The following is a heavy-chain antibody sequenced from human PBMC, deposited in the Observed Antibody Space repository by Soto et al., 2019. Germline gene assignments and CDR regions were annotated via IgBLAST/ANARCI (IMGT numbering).Heavy chain of an antibody. V-gene: IGHV3-48*02. J-gene: IGHJ4*02. CDR3: ARTLAAAYFDY. CDR1: GFTFSSYS. D-gene: IGHD6-13*01. Sequence: PGGSLSLSCAASGFTFSSYSMNWVRQAPGKGLEWVSYISSSSSNIYYADSVKGRFTISRDNAKNSLDLQMNSLRDEDTAVYYCARTLAAAYFDYWGQGTLVTVSS. CDR2: ISSSSSNI.